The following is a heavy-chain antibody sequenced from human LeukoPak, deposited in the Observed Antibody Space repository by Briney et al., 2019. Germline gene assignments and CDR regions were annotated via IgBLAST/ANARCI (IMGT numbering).Heavy chain of an antibody. CDR1: GFTFSSCA. CDR3: ARANFEYDSSGDYFLDY. Sequence: GGSLRLSCAASGFTFSSCAMHWVRQAPGKGLEWVAVISYDGSNKYYADSVKGRFTISRDNSKNTVYVQMNSLRAEDTAVYYCARANFEYDSSGDYFLDYWGQGTLVTVSS. D-gene: IGHD3-22*01. J-gene: IGHJ4*02. V-gene: IGHV3-30-3*01. CDR2: ISYDGSNK.